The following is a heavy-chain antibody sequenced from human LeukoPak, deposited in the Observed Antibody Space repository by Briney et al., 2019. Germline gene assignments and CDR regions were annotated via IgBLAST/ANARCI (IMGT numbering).Heavy chain of an antibody. CDR1: GFTFSSYE. CDR2: ISSSGSTI. V-gene: IGHV3-48*03. J-gene: IGHJ5*02. D-gene: IGHD6-13*01. CDR3: ARSPAAAGTGWFDP. Sequence: GGSLTLSCAASGFTFSSYEMNWVRQAPGKGLEWVSYISSSGSTIYYADSVKGRFTISRDNAKNSLYLQMNSLRAEDTAVYYCARSPAAAGTGWFDPWGQGTLVTVSS.